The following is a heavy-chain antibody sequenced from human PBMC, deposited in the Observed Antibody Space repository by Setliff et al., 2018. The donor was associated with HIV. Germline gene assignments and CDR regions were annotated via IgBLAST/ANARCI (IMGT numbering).Heavy chain of an antibody. CDR1: GYTFTGYY. V-gene: IGHV1-2*02. CDR2: INPDSGGT. CDR3: ARNVPGILPRWVGFDP. J-gene: IGHJ5*02. D-gene: IGHD1-20*01. Sequence: ASVKVSCKASGYTFTGYYMHWVRQAPGQGLEWMGWINPDSGGTNLAQKFLGRVTLTRDTSINTAYMELSRLRSDDTAVYYCARNVPGILPRWVGFDPWGQGTLVTVSS.